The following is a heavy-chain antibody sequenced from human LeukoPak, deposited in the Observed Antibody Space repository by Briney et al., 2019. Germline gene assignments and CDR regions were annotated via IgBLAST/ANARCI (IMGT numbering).Heavy chain of an antibody. D-gene: IGHD4-17*01. CDR2: INTNTGNP. CDR3: ARSNNDGDYLGVGFDY. J-gene: IGHJ4*02. V-gene: IGHV7-4-1*02. Sequence: GASVKVSCKASGYTFSSYAMNWVRQAPGQGLEWMGWINTNTGNPTYAQGFIGRFVFSLDTSVSTAYLQISSLQAEDTAVYYCARSNNDGDYLGVGFDYWGQGTLVTVSS. CDR1: GYTFSSYA.